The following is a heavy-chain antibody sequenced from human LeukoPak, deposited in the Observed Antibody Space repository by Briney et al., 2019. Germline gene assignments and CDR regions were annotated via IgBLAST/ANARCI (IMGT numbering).Heavy chain of an antibody. D-gene: IGHD1-26*01. Sequence: SETLSLTCAVSGDSINSFHWWSWVRQPPGKGLEWIGEIYHDESTNYNPSLESRVTISVDKSRNQFSLKLTSVTAADTAVYYCARDLSAIVGATRSWYFDYWGQGTLVTVSS. CDR2: IYHDEST. V-gene: IGHV4-4*02. J-gene: IGHJ4*02. CDR3: ARDLSAIVGATRSWYFDY. CDR1: GDSINSFHW.